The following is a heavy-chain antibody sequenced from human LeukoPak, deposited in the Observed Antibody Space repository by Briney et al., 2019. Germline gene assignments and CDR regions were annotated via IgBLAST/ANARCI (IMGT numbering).Heavy chain of an antibody. CDR3: VRDFYVDY. CDR1: GFTFNVYW. V-gene: IGHV3-7*03. Sequence: GGSLRLSCAASGFTFNVYWMNWVRQAPGKGLEWVANIKHDGTEKDYVDSVKGRFTIYRDNAENTLYLQMNSLRAEDTAVYYCVRDFYVDYWGQGAMVTVSS. D-gene: IGHD2/OR15-2a*01. J-gene: IGHJ4*02. CDR2: IKHDGTEK.